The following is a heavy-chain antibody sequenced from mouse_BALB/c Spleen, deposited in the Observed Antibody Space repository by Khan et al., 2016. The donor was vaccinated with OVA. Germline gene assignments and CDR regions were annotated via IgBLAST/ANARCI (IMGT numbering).Heavy chain of an antibody. D-gene: IGHD2-1*01. Sequence: QVHVKQSGAELAKPGASVKMSCKASGYTFTSYWMHWVKQRPGQGLEWIGYINPSTGYTEYNQKFRDKATLTTDKSSSAAYMQLSSLTSEDSAVEYGARRGLDGIFADWGQGTLVTVSA. CDR1: GYTFTSYW. V-gene: IGHV1-7*01. CDR3: ARRGLDGIFAD. J-gene: IGHJ3*01. CDR2: INPSTGYT.